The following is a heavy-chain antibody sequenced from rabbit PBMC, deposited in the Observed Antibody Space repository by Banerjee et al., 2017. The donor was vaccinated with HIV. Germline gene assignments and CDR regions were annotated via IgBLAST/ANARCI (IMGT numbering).Heavy chain of an antibody. CDR1: GLDFSSSYW. CDR3: ARDLAGVIGWNFKL. V-gene: IGHV1S45*01. D-gene: IGHD4-1*01. J-gene: IGHJ4*01. CDR2: IDVGKSGST. Sequence: QEQLEESGGDLVKPGASLTLTCKASGLDFSSSYWICWVRQAPGKGLEWIACIDVGKSGSTYYASWAKGRFTISRTSSTTVALQMTSLTAADTATYFCARDLAGVIGWNFKLWGQGTLVTVS.